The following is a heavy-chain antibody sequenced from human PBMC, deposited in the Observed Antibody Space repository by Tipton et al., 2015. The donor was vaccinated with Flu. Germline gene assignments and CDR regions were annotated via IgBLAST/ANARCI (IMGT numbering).Heavy chain of an antibody. CDR1: GDSIGSRYF. V-gene: IGHV4-38-2*01. CDR2: VHQTGST. J-gene: IGHJ4*02. CDR3: SRSTYYYGSGSSDY. D-gene: IGHD3-10*01. Sequence: TLSLTCSVSGDSIGSRYFWGWIRQPPGKGLEWIGNVHQTGSTYYNPSLRSRVTISLDTFQNQFSLKVNSVTAADTAVYYCSRSTYYYGSGSSDYWGQGTLVTVSS.